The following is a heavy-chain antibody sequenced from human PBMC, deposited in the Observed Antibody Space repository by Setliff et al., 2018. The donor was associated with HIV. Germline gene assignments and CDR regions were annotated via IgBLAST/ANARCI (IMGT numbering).Heavy chain of an antibody. D-gene: IGHD6-13*01. CDR2: INHSGKT. CDR1: GGPISSSSYY. J-gene: IGHJ5*02. Sequence: SETLSLTCSVSGGPISSSSYYWTWIRQPPGKGLEWIGDINHSGKTNYNRSLKSRVTISLDTSKNRFSLRLTSVTAADTAVYYCAREGGTGRSSWYGAYWYDPWGQGTLVTVSS. CDR3: AREGGTGRSSWYGAYWYDP. V-gene: IGHV4-39*07.